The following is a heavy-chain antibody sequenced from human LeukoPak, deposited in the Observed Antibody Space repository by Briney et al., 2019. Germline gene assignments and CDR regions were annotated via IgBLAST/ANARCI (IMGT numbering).Heavy chain of an antibody. CDR3: AKDRGEYSSSWYFDY. Sequence: GGSLRLSCAASGFTFSSYGMHWVRQAPGKGLEWVAVISYDGSNKYYADSVKGRFTISRDNSKNTLYLQMNSLRAEDTAVYYCAKDRGEYSSSWYFDYWGQGTLVTVSS. D-gene: IGHD6-13*01. J-gene: IGHJ4*02. V-gene: IGHV3-30*18. CDR2: ISYDGSNK. CDR1: GFTFSSYG.